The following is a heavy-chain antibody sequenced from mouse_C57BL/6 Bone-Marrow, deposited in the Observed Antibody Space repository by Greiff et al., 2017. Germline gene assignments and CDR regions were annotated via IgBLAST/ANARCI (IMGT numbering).Heavy chain of an antibody. J-gene: IGHJ2*01. V-gene: IGHV1-54*01. D-gene: IGHD1-1*01. Sequence: QVHVKQSGAELVRPGTSVKVSCKASGYAFTNYLIEWVKQRPGQGLEWIGVINPGSGGTNYNEKFKGKATLTADKSSSTAYMQLSSLTSEDSAVYFCARFTTVVAHFDYWGQGTTLTVSS. CDR2: INPGSGGT. CDR1: GYAFTNYL. CDR3: ARFTTVVAHFDY.